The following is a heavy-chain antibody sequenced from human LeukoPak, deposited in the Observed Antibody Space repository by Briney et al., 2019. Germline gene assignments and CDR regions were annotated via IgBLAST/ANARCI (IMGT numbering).Heavy chain of an antibody. Sequence: ETLSLTCTVPSGSISSYYWSWIRQPPGKGLEWIGYIYYSGSTNYNPSLKSRVTISVDTSKNQFSLKLSSVTAADTALYYCARLDTISIYDYWGQGTLVTVSS. CDR2: IYYSGST. CDR1: SGSISSYY. CDR3: ARLDTISIYDY. J-gene: IGHJ4*02. V-gene: IGHV4-59*01. D-gene: IGHD3-3*02.